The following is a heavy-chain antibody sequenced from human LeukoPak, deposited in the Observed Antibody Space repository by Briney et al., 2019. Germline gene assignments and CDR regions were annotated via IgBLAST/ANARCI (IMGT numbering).Heavy chain of an antibody. Sequence: GGSLRLSCAASGFTFSSYAMSWVRQAPGKGLEWVSAISGSGGSTYYADSVKGRFTISRDNAKNTVFLQLSSLRGEDTAVYFCTRDREYGTFDYWGRGTLVTVSS. CDR1: GFTFSSYA. CDR3: TRDREYGTFDY. D-gene: IGHD2/OR15-2a*01. V-gene: IGHV3-23*01. J-gene: IGHJ4*02. CDR2: ISGSGGST.